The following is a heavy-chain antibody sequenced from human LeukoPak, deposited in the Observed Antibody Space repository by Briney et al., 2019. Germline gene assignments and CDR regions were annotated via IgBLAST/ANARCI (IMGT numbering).Heavy chain of an antibody. CDR3: ARVKVGITYWFDP. D-gene: IGHD1-26*01. CDR2: IYSGGST. Sequence: PGGSLRLSCAASGFIVNYNYMSWVRQAPGKGLEWVSVIYSGGSTYYADSVKGRFTISRDNSKNMVYLQMKSLRVEDTAVYYCARVKVGITYWFDPWGQGTLVTVSS. CDR1: GFIVNYNY. V-gene: IGHV3-66*01. J-gene: IGHJ5*02.